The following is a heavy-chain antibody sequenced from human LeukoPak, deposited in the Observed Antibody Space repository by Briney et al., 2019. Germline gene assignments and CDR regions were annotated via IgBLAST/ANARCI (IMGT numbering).Heavy chain of an antibody. CDR1: GFTFSDYY. D-gene: IGHD7-27*01. V-gene: IGHV3-72*01. CDR2: SRNKANSYTT. J-gene: IGHJ4*02. CDR3: VRGHWGFDN. Sequence: GRSLRLSCAASGFTFSDYYMDWVRQAPGTGLEWPARSRNKANSYTTEYAASVKGRFTISRDDSKNLLYLQMNNLKTEDTAVYYCVRGHWGFDNWGQGTLVTVSS.